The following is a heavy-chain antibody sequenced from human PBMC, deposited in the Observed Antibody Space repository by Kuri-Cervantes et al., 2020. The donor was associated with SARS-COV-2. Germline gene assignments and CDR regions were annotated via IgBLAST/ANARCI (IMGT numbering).Heavy chain of an antibody. CDR1: GGSISSSSYY. D-gene: IGHD1-7*01. CDR3: ARQSPLELELSGDYYHYHMDV. J-gene: IGHJ6*02. CDR2: IYYSGST. Sequence: SETLSLTCTVSGGSISSSSYYWGWIRQPPGKGLEWIGSIYYSGSTYYNPSLKSRVTISVDTSKNQFSLKLSSVTAADTAVYYCARQSPLELELSGDYYHYHMDVWGQGPTVTVSS. V-gene: IGHV4-39*01.